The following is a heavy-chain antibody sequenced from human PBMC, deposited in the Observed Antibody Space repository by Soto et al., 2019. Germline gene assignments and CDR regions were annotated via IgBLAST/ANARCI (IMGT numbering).Heavy chain of an antibody. CDR2: ISYDGSNK. J-gene: IGHJ4*02. Sequence: QVQLVESGGGVVQPGRYLRLSCAASGFTFSSYGMHWVRQAPGKGLEWVAVISYDGSNKYYADSVKGRFTISRDNSKNTLYLQMNSLRAEDTAVYYCAKDSDFDYWVQGTLVTVSS. CDR1: GFTFSSYG. V-gene: IGHV3-30*18. CDR3: AKDSDFDY.